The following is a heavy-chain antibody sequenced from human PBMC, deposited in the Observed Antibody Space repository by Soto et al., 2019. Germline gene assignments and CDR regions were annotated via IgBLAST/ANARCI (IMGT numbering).Heavy chain of an antibody. CDR2: IYYSGST. CDR3: ARVPNEDYYYGMDV. D-gene: IGHD1-1*01. CDR1: GGSISSGGYY. Sequence: SETLSLTCTVSGGSISSGGYYWSWIRQHPGKGLEWIGYIYYSGSTYYNPSLKSRVTISVDTSKNQFSLKLSSVTAADTAVYYCARVPNEDYYYGMDVWGQGTTVTVSS. J-gene: IGHJ6*02. V-gene: IGHV4-31*03.